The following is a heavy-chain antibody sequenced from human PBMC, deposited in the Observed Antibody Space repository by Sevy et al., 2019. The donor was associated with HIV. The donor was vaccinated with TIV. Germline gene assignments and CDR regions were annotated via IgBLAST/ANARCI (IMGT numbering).Heavy chain of an antibody. Sequence: GGSLRLSCAASGFTFSSYWMSWVRQAPGKGLEWVANIKQDGSEKYYVDSVKGRFTISRDNAKNSLYLQMNSRRAEDTAVYYCARDAPRGYSSSWYRVARIYYMDVWGKGTTVTVSS. D-gene: IGHD6-13*01. J-gene: IGHJ6*03. CDR1: GFTFSSYW. CDR2: IKQDGSEK. CDR3: ARDAPRGYSSSWYRVARIYYMDV. V-gene: IGHV3-7*03.